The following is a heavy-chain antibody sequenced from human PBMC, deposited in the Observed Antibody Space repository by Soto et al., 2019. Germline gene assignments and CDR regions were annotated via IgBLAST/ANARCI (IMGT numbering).Heavy chain of an antibody. J-gene: IGHJ4*02. CDR2: ISYDGSNK. CDR1: GFTFSSYG. D-gene: IGHD5-12*01. CDR3: AKGEGGSHVGYNDFDY. Sequence: PGGSLRLSCAASGFTFSSYGMHWVRQAPGKGLEWVAVISYDGSNKYYADSVKGRFTISRDNSKNTLYLQMNSLRAEDTAVYYCAKGEGGSHVGYNDFDYWGQGTLVTVSS. V-gene: IGHV3-30*18.